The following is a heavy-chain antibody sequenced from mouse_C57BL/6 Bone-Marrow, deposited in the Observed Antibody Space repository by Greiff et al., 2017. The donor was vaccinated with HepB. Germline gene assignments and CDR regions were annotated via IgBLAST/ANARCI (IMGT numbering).Heavy chain of an antibody. D-gene: IGHD4-1*01. J-gene: IGHJ3*01. CDR2: ICSGGDYI. CDR1: GFTFSSYA. CDR3: TRGLGRRFAY. Sequence: EVQRVESGEGLVKPGGSLKLSCAASGFTFSSYAMSWVRQTPEKRLEWVAYICSGGDYIYYADTVKGRFTITRDNARNTLYLQMRSLKSEVTAMYYCTRGLGRRFAYWGKGTLVTVSA. V-gene: IGHV5-9-1*02.